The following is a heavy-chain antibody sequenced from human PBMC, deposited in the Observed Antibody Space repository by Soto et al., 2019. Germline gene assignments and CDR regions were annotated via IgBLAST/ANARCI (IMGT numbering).Heavy chain of an antibody. J-gene: IGHJ6*02. CDR2: SSATGAGT. V-gene: IGHV3-23*01. Sequence: GGSLRLSCAASGFTFSSYGMTWVRQAPGKGLEWVSFSSATGAGTYYADSVKGRFTISRDNSKNTLYLQMTSLRADDTAVYYCANFEKLRFHYYYGMDVWGQGTTVTVSS. D-gene: IGHD5-12*01. CDR1: GFTFSSYG. CDR3: ANFEKLRFHYYYGMDV.